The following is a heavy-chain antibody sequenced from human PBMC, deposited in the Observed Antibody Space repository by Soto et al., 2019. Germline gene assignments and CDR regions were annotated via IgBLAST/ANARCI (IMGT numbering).Heavy chain of an antibody. CDR2: IHYSGST. D-gene: IGHD1-1*01. CDR3: ARELPGTYYYGMDV. CDR1: GGSISTYY. J-gene: IGHJ6*02. Sequence: PSETLSLTCTVSGGSISTYYWSWIRQPPGKGLEWIGYIHYSGSTTYNPSLRSRVTISVDTSKNQFSLKVNSVTAADTAVYYCARELPGTYYYGMDVWGQGTAVTVSS. V-gene: IGHV4-59*01.